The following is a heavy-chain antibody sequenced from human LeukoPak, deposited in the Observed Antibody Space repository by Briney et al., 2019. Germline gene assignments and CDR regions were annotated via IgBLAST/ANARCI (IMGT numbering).Heavy chain of an antibody. CDR1: GGSFRGYY. D-gene: IGHD3-10*01. CDR3: ARKSPVVRGKSFGY. Sequence: SETLSLTCAVYGGSFRGYYWSWIRQPPGKGLEWLGEMNHSGSTNFNTSLKRRVPISVDKSKDQFSLKLSSVTAADTAVYYCARKSPVVRGKSFGYWGQGTLVTVSS. CDR2: MNHSGST. V-gene: IGHV4-34*01. J-gene: IGHJ4*02.